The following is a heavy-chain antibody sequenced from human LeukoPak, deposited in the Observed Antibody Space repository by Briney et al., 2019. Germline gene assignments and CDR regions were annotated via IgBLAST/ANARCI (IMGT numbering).Heavy chain of an antibody. J-gene: IGHJ4*02. CDR3: ARVVTYYGSGSYSDY. CDR1: GYTFTSCG. D-gene: IGHD3-10*01. V-gene: IGHV1-18*01. Sequence: ASVKVSCKASGYTFTSCGISWVRQAPGQGLEWMGWISAYNGNTNYAQKLQGRVTMTTDTSTSTAYMELRSLRSDDTAVYYCARVVTYYGSGSYSDYWGQGTLVTVSS. CDR2: ISAYNGNT.